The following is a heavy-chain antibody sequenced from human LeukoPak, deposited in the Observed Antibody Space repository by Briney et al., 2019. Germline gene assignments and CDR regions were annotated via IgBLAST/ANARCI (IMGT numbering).Heavy chain of an antibody. CDR1: GFTFSSYA. CDR2: ISGSGGST. Sequence: GGSLRLSCAASGFTFSSYAMSWVRQAPGKGLEWVSAISGSGGSTYYADSVKGRFTISRDNSKNTLYLQMSSLRAEDTAVYYCVKGYDSSGYYPYYFDYWGQGTLVTVSS. D-gene: IGHD3-22*01. J-gene: IGHJ4*02. V-gene: IGHV3-23*01. CDR3: VKGYDSSGYYPYYFDY.